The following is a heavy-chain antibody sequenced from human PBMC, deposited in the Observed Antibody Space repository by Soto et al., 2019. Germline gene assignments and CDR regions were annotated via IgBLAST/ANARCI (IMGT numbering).Heavy chain of an antibody. CDR1: GYSFTDYH. CDR2: INPKSGGT. Sequence: ASVKVSCKASGYSFTDYHIHWVRQAPGQGLEWLGRINPKSGGTSTAQKFQGWVTMTTDTSISTASMELTRRTSDDTAIYYCARGDSTDCSNGVCSFFYNHDMDVWGQGTTVTVSS. J-gene: IGHJ6*02. V-gene: IGHV1-2*04. D-gene: IGHD2-8*01. CDR3: ARGDSTDCSNGVCSFFYNHDMDV.